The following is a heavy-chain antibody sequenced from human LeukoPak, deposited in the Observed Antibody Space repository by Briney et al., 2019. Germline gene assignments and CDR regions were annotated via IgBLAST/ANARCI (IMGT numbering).Heavy chain of an antibody. J-gene: IGHJ5*02. CDR2: IFFSGST. CDR3: ARARPKQQLVGRGWFDP. Sequence: SETLSLTCTVSGGSIGSSSYYWGWIRQPPGKGLEWIGSIFFSGSTYYNPSLKSRVTISIDTSKNQFSLKLSSVTAADTAVYYCARARPKQQLVGRGWFDPWGQGTLVTVSS. CDR1: GGSIGSSSYY. V-gene: IGHV4-39*07. D-gene: IGHD6-13*01.